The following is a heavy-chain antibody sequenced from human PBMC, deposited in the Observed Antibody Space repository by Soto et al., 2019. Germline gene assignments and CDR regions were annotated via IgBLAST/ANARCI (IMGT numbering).Heavy chain of an antibody. V-gene: IGHV4-34*01. CDR1: GGSFSGYY. D-gene: IGHD3-22*01. Sequence: ASETLSLTCAVYGGSFSGYYWSWIRQPPGKGLEWVGEINHSGSTNYNPSLKSRVTISVDTSKNQFSLKLSSVTAADTAVYYCARARGYYDSSGYGGYWGQGTLVTVSS. CDR2: INHSGST. J-gene: IGHJ4*02. CDR3: ARARGYYDSSGYGGY.